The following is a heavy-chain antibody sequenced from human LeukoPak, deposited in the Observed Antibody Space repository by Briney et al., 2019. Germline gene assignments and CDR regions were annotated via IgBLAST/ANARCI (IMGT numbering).Heavy chain of an antibody. J-gene: IGHJ3*02. CDR1: GFTFSSYA. Sequence: GSLRLSCSASGFTFSSYAMHWVRQAPGKGLEYVSAISSNGGSTYYADSVKGRFTISRDNSKNTLYLQMSSLRAEDTAVYYCVKGQIKQGHLDSSGKGTAFDIWGQGTMVTVSS. CDR3: VKGQIKQGHLDSSGKGTAFDI. CDR2: ISSNGGST. D-gene: IGHD3-22*01. V-gene: IGHV3-64D*09.